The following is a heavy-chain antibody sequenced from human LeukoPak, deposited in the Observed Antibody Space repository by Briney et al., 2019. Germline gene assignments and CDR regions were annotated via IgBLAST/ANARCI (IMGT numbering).Heavy chain of an antibody. Sequence: GGSLRLSCAASGFTFSTSWMSWVRQAPGKGLEWVANIKEDGSEGYYVDSVKGRFTISRDNAKNSLYLQMNSLRPEDTAVYYCARGGSTRDYWGQGTLVTVSS. D-gene: IGHD3-16*01. CDR1: GFTFSTSW. J-gene: IGHJ4*02. V-gene: IGHV3-7*03. CDR3: ARGGSTRDY. CDR2: IKEDGSEG.